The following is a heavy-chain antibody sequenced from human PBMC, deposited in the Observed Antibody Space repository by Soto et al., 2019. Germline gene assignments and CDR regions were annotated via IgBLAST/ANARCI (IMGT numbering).Heavy chain of an antibody. CDR3: ARGRAWSQDFDY. Sequence: QVQLQESGPGLVKPSQTLSLTCTVSGGSISSGDDYWSWIRQPPGKGLEWIGYISDSANTYHNPSLKRRVSISVDTSKNQFSLKLSSVTAADTAVYYCARGRAWSQDFDYWGQGTLVTVSS. D-gene: IGHD2-15*01. CDR2: ISDSANT. V-gene: IGHV4-30-4*01. J-gene: IGHJ4*02. CDR1: GGSISSGDDY.